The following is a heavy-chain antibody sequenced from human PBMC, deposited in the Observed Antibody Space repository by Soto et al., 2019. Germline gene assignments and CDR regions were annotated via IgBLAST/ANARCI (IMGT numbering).Heavy chain of an antibody. CDR3: AREATVLIPAAQPSRFDS. Sequence: ASVKVSCRASGYTFTSYGISWVRQAPGQGLEWMGWISAYNGNTNYAQKLQGRLTLTTDTAAATAYMELSVLRSADTAVYYCAREATVLIPAAQPSRFDSWGQGTLVTVSS. D-gene: IGHD2-2*01. CDR2: ISAYNGNT. V-gene: IGHV1-18*01. J-gene: IGHJ4*02. CDR1: GYTFTSYG.